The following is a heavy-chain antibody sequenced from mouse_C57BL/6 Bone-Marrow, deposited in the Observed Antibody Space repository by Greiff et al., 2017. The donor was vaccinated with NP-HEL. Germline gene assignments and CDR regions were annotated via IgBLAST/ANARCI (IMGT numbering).Heavy chain of an antibody. CDR1: GYTFTSYW. V-gene: IGHV1-55*01. D-gene: IGHD2-5*01. CDR2: IYPGSGST. CDR3: ARKGGSNYGYFDY. Sequence: QVHVKQPGAELVKPGASVKMSCKASGYTFTSYWITWVKQRPGQGLEWIGDIYPGSGSTNYNEKFKSKATLTVDTSSSTAYMQLSSLTSEDSAVYYCARKGGSNYGYFDYWGQGTTLTVSS. J-gene: IGHJ2*01.